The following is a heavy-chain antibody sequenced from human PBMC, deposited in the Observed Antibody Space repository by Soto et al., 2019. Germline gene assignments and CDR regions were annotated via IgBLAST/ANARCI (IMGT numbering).Heavy chain of an antibody. CDR2: ISSTGSAI. J-gene: IGHJ6*02. CDR3: ASRALITTKYYYYGMDV. V-gene: IGHV3-11*01. Sequence: QMQLVESGGALVKPGGSLRLSCGASGFSFSYYYMSWVRQAPGKGLEWVSYISSTGSAIYYADSVKGRFTISRDNAKNSLYLQMNSLRAEDTAVYYCASRALITTKYYYYGMDVWGQGTTVTVSS. D-gene: IGHD3-22*01. CDR1: GFSFSYYY.